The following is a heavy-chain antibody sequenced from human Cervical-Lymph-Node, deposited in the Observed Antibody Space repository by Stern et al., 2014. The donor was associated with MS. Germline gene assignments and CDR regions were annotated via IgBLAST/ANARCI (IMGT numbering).Heavy chain of an antibody. V-gene: IGHV3-11*01. CDR1: GFTFSDYY. CDR3: ANSIA. CDR2: INGSGTAR. Sequence: VQLVESGGGVVKPGGSLTLSCVASGFTFSDYYMHWIRQAPGKGLEWVSYINGSGTARYYADSVKGRFTISRDNAKKSLYLHMNSLRVEDTAVYYCANSIAWGQGALVTVSS. J-gene: IGHJ5*02. D-gene: IGHD2/OR15-2a*01.